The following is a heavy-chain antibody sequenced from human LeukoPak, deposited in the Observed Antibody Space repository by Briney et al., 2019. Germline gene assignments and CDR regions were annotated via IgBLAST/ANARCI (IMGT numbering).Heavy chain of an antibody. V-gene: IGHV4-30-4*07. D-gene: IGHD3-22*01. CDR2: IYNSGTT. J-gene: IGHJ4*02. CDR1: GDSISSGDYS. CDR3: ARNGDDSSDYYYFDY. Sequence: PSETLSLTCAVSGDSISSGDYSWSWIRQPPGKGLEWIGYIYNSGTTNYNPSIKSRVTISVDTSKNQFSLKLSSVTAADTAIYYCARNGDDSSDYYYFDYWGQGTLVTVSS.